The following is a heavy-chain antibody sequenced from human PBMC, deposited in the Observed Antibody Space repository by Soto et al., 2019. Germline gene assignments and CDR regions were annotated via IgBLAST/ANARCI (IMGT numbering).Heavy chain of an antibody. CDR2: ISYEGSNK. V-gene: IGHV3-30*18. Sequence: PGGSLRLSCAASGFTFSNYGMHWVRQAPGKGLEWVAVISYEGSNKYYADSVKGRFTISRDNSKNTLYLQMNSLRAEDTAVYFCAKPGSSSADFDYWGQGTLVTVSS. D-gene: IGHD6-13*01. CDR3: AKPGSSSADFDY. J-gene: IGHJ4*02. CDR1: GFTFSNYG.